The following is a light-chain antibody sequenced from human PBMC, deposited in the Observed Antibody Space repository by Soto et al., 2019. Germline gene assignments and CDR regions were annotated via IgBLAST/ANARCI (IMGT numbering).Light chain of an antibody. J-gene: IGLJ2*01. Sequence: QSALTQPASVSGSPGQSITISCTGASGDVGGYKYVSWYQHHPGKVPKLMIYDVSHRPSGVSSRFSGSKSGNTASLTISGLQADDEADYYCSSYTSANTFEVVFGGGPKVTVL. CDR1: SGDVGGYKY. V-gene: IGLV2-14*03. CDR2: DVS. CDR3: SSYTSANTFEVV.